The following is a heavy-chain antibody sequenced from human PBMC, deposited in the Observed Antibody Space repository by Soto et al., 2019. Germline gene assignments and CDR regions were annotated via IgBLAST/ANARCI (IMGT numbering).Heavy chain of an antibody. CDR2: INHSGST. CDR1: GGSFSGYY. CDR3: ARGPKGGFGELFDY. V-gene: IGHV4-34*01. Sequence: LLQLPEPLSLTCAVYGGSFSGYYWSWIRQPPGKGLEWIGEINHSGSTNYNPSLKSRVTISVDTSKNQFSLKLSSVTAADTAVYYCARGPKGGFGELFDYWGQGTLVTVSS. J-gene: IGHJ4*02. D-gene: IGHD3-10*01.